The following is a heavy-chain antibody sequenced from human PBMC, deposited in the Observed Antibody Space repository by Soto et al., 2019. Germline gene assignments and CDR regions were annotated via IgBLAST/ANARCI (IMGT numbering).Heavy chain of an antibody. J-gene: IGHJ4*02. V-gene: IGHV3-23*01. CDR3: AKDQVWDLPHYLDY. CDR2: ISSRGNT. D-gene: IGHD1-26*01. CDR1: GFTFSNYA. Sequence: GGSLRLSCAASGFTFSNYAMSWVRQAPGKGLEWVSTISSRGNTYYADSVKGRFTVSRDNSKNTLYLQMNSLRADDTAVYYCAKDQVWDLPHYLDYWAQGPLVTVPS.